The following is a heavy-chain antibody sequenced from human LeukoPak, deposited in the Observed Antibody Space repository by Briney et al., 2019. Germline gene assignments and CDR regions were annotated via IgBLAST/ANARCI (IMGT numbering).Heavy chain of an antibody. CDR1: GFTYTKHA. D-gene: IGHD3-10*01. Sequence: GGSLRLSCAASGFTYTKHAMHWVRQAPGKGLEWVAVISYDGSNKKYADSVKGRFTISRDNSKNTLYLQMNSLRAEDTAVYYCARVVPPTDYGSGSYFWDPYYFDYWGQGTLVTVSS. CDR2: ISYDGSNK. CDR3: ARVVPPTDYGSGSYFWDPYYFDY. J-gene: IGHJ4*02. V-gene: IGHV3-30*04.